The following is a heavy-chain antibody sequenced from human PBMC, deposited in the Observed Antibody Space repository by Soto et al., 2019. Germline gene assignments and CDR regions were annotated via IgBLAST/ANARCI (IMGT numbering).Heavy chain of an antibody. CDR3: AKDMIVVVITDAFDI. D-gene: IGHD3-22*01. V-gene: IGHV3-30*18. Sequence: GGSLRLSCAASGFTFSSYGMHWVRQAPGKGLEWVAVISYDGSNKYYADSVKGRFTISRDNSKNTLYLQMNSLRAEDTAVYYCAKDMIVVVITDAFDIWGQGTMVTVSS. J-gene: IGHJ3*02. CDR1: GFTFSSYG. CDR2: ISYDGSNK.